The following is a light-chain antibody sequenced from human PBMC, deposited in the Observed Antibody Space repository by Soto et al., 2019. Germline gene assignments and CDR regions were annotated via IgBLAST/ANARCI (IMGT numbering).Light chain of an antibody. CDR3: QQFENLPRT. J-gene: IGKJ1*01. V-gene: IGKV1-33*01. CDR1: QDISNC. Sequence: DIQMTPSPSSLSASVGDRVNITCQASQDISNCLNWYQQKRGKDPKLLIYDASNLEKGVPSRFSGSGSGTDFTFTVSSLQPDDIATYYCQQFENLPRTFGQGTKVEIK. CDR2: DAS.